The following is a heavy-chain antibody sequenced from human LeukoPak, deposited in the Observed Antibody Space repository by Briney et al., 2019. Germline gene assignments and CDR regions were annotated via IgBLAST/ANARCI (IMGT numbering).Heavy chain of an antibody. CDR1: GYTFTSYG. V-gene: IGHV1-18*01. CDR3: AKVEFWSGYSSYYYMDV. J-gene: IGHJ6*03. D-gene: IGHD3-3*01. CDR2: ISGYNGNT. Sequence: GASVKVSCTASGYTFTSYGISWVRQAPGQGLEWMGWISGYNGNTNYPQKLQGRVTMTTDTSTSTAYMELRSLRSDDTAVYYCAKVEFWSGYSSYYYMDVWGKGTTVTVSS.